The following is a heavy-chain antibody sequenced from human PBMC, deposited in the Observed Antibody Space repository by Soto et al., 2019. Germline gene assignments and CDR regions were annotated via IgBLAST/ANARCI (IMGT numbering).Heavy chain of an antibody. CDR1: EFTFSSYW. CDR2: IKQDGSEK. Sequence: GSLRLSWAAAEFTFSSYWISWGRQAPGKGLEWVDNIKQDGSEKYYVDSVKGRFTISRDNAKNSLFLEMNSMRAEVTVVSYWASGKHFLAFDIWGNGTVVTVSS. CDR3: ASGKHFLAFDI. V-gene: IGHV3-7*01. J-gene: IGHJ3*02.